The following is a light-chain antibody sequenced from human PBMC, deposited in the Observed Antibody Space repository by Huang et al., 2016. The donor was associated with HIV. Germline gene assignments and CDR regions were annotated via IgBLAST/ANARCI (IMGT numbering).Light chain of an antibody. CDR2: SAS. V-gene: IGKV3-15*01. J-gene: IGKJ1*01. Sequence: EVVMTQSPAILSVSPGERATLSCRASQSVASNLAWYQQKPGQAPRLLIYSASTRATGIPARFIGSGSGTDFTLTISSLQSEDFAVYYCQHYNNWPWWTFGQGTKVEMK. CDR3: QHYNNWPWWT. CDR1: QSVASN.